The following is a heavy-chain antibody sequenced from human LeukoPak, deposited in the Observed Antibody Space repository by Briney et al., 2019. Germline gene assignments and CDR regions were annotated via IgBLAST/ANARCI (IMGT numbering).Heavy chain of an antibody. V-gene: IGHV3-21*01. D-gene: IGHD1-26*01. CDR3: ARDRYSGSYYEDY. CDR2: ISSSSSYI. J-gene: IGHJ4*02. Sequence: GGSLRLSCAASGFTFSSYSMNWVRQAPGKGLEWVSSISSSSSYIYYADSVKGRFTISRDNAKDSLYLQMNSLRAGDTAVYYCARDRYSGSYYEDYWGQGTLVTVSS. CDR1: GFTFSSYS.